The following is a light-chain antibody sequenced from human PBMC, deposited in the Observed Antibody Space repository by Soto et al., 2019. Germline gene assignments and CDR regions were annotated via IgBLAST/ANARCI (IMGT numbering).Light chain of an antibody. CDR1: QSISSY. V-gene: IGKV1-39*01. CDR3: QQSYSTWT. Sequence: DIQMTQSPSSLSASVGDRVTITCRASQSISSYLNWYQQKPGKAPKLLIYAASSLQSGVPSRFSGSGSGTDFTLNNSSLQPEDFATYYCQQSYSTWTFGQGTKVEIK. CDR2: AAS. J-gene: IGKJ1*01.